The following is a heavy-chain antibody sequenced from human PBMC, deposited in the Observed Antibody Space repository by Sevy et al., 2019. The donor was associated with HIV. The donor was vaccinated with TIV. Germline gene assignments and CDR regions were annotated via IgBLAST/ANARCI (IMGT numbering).Heavy chain of an antibody. CDR2: IYYSGSTSTGST. V-gene: IGHV4-39*01. CDR3: GRPKGKLMKSVYYF. CDR1: GDSIIRNYY. J-gene: IGHJ4*02. Sequence: SESLSLTCTVSGDSIIRNYYWGWIRQPPGKGLEWIGNIYYSGSTSTGSTSYNPTLKSRVTISVDTSKNQLSLNLRSVTAADTAVYYCGRPKGKLMKSVYYFWGQGALVTVSS. D-gene: IGHD3-10*01.